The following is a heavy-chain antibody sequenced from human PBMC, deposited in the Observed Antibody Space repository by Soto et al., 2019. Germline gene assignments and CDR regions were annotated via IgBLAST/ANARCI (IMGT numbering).Heavy chain of an antibody. D-gene: IGHD5-12*01. V-gene: IGHV3-23*01. J-gene: IGHJ4*02. CDR1: GFTFSTFA. Sequence: EVQLLESGGGLVQPGRSLRLSCAASGFTFSTFAMSWVRQAPGKGLVWVSTISGGSIRTFYADSVKGRFTISRDDSKNTLYLHINSLSPEDTAIYYCARDYGSYSGLDRTDLFDYWGQGALVTVSS. CDR2: ISGGSIRT. CDR3: ARDYGSYSGLDRTDLFDY.